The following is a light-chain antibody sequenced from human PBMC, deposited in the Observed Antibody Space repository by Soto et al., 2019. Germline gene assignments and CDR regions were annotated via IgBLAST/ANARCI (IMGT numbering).Light chain of an antibody. V-gene: IGLV6-57*04. CDR1: SGSIASNY. J-gene: IGLJ2*01. Sequence: NFMLTQPHSESESPGKTVTISCTRSSGSIASNYVQWYQQRPGSAPTTVIYEDNQRPSGVPDRFSGSIDSSSNSASLTISGLKTEDKADYYCQSYDSSNHRGVFGGGTKLTVL. CDR3: QSYDSSNHRGV. CDR2: EDN.